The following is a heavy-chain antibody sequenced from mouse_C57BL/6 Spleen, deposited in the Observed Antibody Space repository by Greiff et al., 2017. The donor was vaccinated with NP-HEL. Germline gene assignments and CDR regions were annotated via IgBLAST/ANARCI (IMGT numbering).Heavy chain of an antibody. CDR3: ASRRYYGVYAMDY. CDR1: GYTFTDYY. CDR2: INPNNGGT. J-gene: IGHJ4*01. V-gene: IGHV1-26*01. D-gene: IGHD1-1*01. Sequence: EVQLQQSGPELVKPGASVKISCKASGYTFTDYYMNWVKQSHGKSLEWIGDINPNNGGTSYNQKFKGKATLTVDKSSSTAYMELRSLTSEDSAVYYCASRRYYGVYAMDYWGQGTSVTVSS.